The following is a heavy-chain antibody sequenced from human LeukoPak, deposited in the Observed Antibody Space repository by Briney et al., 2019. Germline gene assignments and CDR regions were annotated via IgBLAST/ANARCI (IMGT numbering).Heavy chain of an antibody. CDR2: IYTSGST. V-gene: IGHV4-4*07. CDR3: ARDRYYYDSSGYLLDY. J-gene: IGHJ4*02. Sequence: PSETLSLTCAVYGGSFSGYYWSWIRQPAGKGLEWIGRIYTSGSTNYNPSLKSRVTMSVDTSKNQFSLKLSSVTAADTAVYYCARDRYYYDSSGYLLDYWGQGTLVTVSS. CDR1: GGSFSGYY. D-gene: IGHD3-22*01.